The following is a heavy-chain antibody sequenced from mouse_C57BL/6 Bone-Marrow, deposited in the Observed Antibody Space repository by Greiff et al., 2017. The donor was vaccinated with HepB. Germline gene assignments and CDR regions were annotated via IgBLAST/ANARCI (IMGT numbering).Heavy chain of an antibody. V-gene: IGHV1-85*01. CDR2: IYPRDGST. D-gene: IGHD2-4*01. CDR1: GYTFTSYD. Sequence: VQLVESGPELVKPGASVKLSCKASGYTFTSYDINWVKQRPGQGLEWIGWIYPRDGSTKYNEKFKGKATLTVDTSSSTAYMELHSLTSEDAAVYFCARVGLRQGDYFDYWGQGTTLTVSS. CDR3: ARVGLRQGDYFDY. J-gene: IGHJ2*01.